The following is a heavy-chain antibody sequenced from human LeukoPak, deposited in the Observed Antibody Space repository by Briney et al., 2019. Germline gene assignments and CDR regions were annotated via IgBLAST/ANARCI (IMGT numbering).Heavy chain of an antibody. Sequence: SETLSLTCAVYGGSFSGYYWSWIRQPPGKGLEWIGEINHSGSTTYNPSLKSRVTISVDTSKNQFSLKLSSVTAADTAVYYCARDRDGVGHDYWGQGTLVTVSS. CDR2: INHSGST. CDR1: GGSFSGYY. J-gene: IGHJ4*02. V-gene: IGHV4-34*01. D-gene: IGHD2-2*01. CDR3: ARDRDGVGHDY.